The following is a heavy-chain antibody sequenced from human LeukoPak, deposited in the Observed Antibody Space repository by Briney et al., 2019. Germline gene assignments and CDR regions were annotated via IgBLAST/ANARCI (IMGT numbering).Heavy chain of an antibody. CDR3: AKVSGGGLYYDGMDV. J-gene: IGHJ6*02. CDR2: ISGSGGTT. V-gene: IGHV3-23*01. Sequence: GGSLRLSCAASGFTFNNYAMNWVRQAPGKGLEWVSVISGSGGTTYYADSVKGRFAISRDSSKNTLYLQMNSLRAEDAAVYYCAKVSGGGLYYDGMDVWGQGTTVTVSS. D-gene: IGHD1-14*01. CDR1: GFTFNNYA.